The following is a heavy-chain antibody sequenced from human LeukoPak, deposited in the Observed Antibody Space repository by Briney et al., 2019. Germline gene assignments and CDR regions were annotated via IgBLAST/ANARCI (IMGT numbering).Heavy chain of an antibody. CDR2: INPSDGST. Sequence: GASVKVSCKXSGYTLTSYHMHWVRQAPGQGPEWMGIINPSDGSTSYPQRFQGRVTMTRDTSTSTVNMELSSLRSEDTAVYYCARASTPYYYDSSGYRYWYFDLWGRGTLVTVSS. CDR1: GYTLTSYH. J-gene: IGHJ2*01. CDR3: ARASTPYYYDSSGYRYWYFDL. D-gene: IGHD3-22*01. V-gene: IGHV1-46*01.